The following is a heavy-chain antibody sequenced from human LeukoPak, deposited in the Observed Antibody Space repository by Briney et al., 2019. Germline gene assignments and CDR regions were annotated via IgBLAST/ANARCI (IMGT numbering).Heavy chain of an antibody. CDR3: ARQPFDY. V-gene: IGHV3-7*03. CDR2: INQDGSAK. Sequence: PGGSLLLSCAASGFTCSSNWMRWVRPAPGEGVEGVANINQDGSAKYYVDFVKGRFTISRDNDKNSLYLQMNSVRADDTALYYCARQPFDYWGQGTLVTVSS. J-gene: IGHJ4*02. CDR1: GFTCSSNW.